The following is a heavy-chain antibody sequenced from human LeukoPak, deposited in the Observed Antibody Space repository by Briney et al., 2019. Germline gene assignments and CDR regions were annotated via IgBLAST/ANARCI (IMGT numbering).Heavy chain of an antibody. CDR1: GFTFSSYG. CDR2: ISYDGSNK. J-gene: IGHJ4*02. CDR3: AKPSTAAAGIAAMGYFDY. D-gene: IGHD6-13*01. V-gene: IGHV3-30*18. Sequence: GGSLRLSCAASGFTFSSYGMHWVRQAPGKGLEWVAVISYDGSNKYYADSVKGRVTISRDNSKNTLYLQMNSLRAEDTAVYYCAKPSTAAAGIAAMGYFDYWGQGTLVAVSS.